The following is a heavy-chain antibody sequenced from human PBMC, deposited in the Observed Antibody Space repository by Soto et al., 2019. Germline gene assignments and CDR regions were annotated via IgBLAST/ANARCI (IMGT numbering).Heavy chain of an antibody. CDR3: ARDRSYDFWSGYPIPYYYYYGMDV. J-gene: IGHJ6*02. V-gene: IGHV1-18*01. CDR1: GYTFTSYG. Sequence: ASVKVSCKASGYTFTSYGISWVRQAPGQGLEWMGWISAYNGNTSYAQKLQGRVTMTTDTSTSTAYMELRSLRSDDTAVYYCARDRSYDFWSGYPIPYYYYYGMDVWGQGTTVTVSS. D-gene: IGHD3-3*01. CDR2: ISAYNGNT.